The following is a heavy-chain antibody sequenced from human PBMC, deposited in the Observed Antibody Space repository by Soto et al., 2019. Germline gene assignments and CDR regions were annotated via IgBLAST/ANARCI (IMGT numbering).Heavy chain of an antibody. J-gene: IGHJ4*02. D-gene: IGHD3-9*01. Sequence: PSETLSLTCSVSGGSIRGDYWNWIRQTPGKGLEWIANIYHSGATDYNPSLKSRVTISIDTSKNQFSLNLNSVTAADTAIYFCARSFSDWYYFDYWGLGTLVTVS. CDR2: IYHSGAT. V-gene: IGHV4-59*01. CDR1: GGSIRGDY. CDR3: ARSFSDWYYFDY.